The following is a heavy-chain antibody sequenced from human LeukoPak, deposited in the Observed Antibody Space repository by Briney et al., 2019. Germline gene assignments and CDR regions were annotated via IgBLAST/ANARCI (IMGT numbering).Heavy chain of an antibody. J-gene: IGHJ6*03. V-gene: IGHV1-46*01. CDR2: ISPSGGST. D-gene: IGHD4-17*01. Sequence: ASVKVSCKAFGYTFTSNYMHWVRQAPGQGPEWMGVISPSGGSTTYAQKFQGRVTLTRDMSTSTDYLELSSLRSEDTAVYYCARDYGDYYYYYMDVWGKGTTVTISS. CDR3: ARDYGDYYYYYMDV. CDR1: GYTFTSNY.